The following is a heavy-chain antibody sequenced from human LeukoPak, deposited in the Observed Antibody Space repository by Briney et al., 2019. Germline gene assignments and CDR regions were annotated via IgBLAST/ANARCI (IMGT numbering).Heavy chain of an antibody. J-gene: IGHJ4*02. D-gene: IGHD4-23*01. Sequence: GGSLRLSCAASGFTFSSNFLSWVRQAPGKGLEWVSLIYSGGSTDYTDSVKGRLTISRDNSKNTLYIQMNSLRAEDTAVYYCARRAGGYSHPYDYWGQGTLVTVSS. CDR3: ARRAGGYSHPYDY. V-gene: IGHV3-53*01. CDR1: GFTFSSNF. CDR2: IYSGGST.